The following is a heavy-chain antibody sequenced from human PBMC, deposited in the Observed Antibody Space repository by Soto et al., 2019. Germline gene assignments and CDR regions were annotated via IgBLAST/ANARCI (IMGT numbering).Heavy chain of an antibody. J-gene: IGHJ6*02. V-gene: IGHV4-30-2*02. D-gene: IGHD4-17*01. CDR1: GGSISSGGYS. CDR2: MYHSGST. CDR3: ARKYGDLGYYYYGMDV. Sequence: PSETLSLTCAVSGGSISSGGYSWSWIRQPPGKGLEWIGYMYHSGSTYYNPSLKSRVTISVDTSKNQFSLKLSSVTAADTALYYCARKYGDLGYYYYGMDVWGQGTTVTVSS.